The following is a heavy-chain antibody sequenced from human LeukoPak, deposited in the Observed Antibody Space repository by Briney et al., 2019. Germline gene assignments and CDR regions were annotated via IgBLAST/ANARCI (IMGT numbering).Heavy chain of an antibody. CDR1: GGSISSYY. CDR2: IYTSGST. J-gene: IGHJ6*03. V-gene: IGHV4-4*09. D-gene: IGHD6-13*01. CDR3: ARHFNGYSSSWYYYYYMDV. Sequence: SETLSLTCTVSGGSISSYYWSWLRQPPGKGLEWIGYIYTSGSTNYNPSLKSRVTISVDTSKNQFSLKLSSVTAADTAVYYCARHFNGYSSSWYYYYYMDVWGKGTTVTVSS.